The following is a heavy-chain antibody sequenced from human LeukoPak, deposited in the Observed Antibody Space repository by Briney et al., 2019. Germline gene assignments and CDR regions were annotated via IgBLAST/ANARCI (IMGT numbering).Heavy chain of an antibody. Sequence: GGSLRLSCAASGFAFSSYAMHWVRQAPGKGLEWVAVISYDGSNKYYADSVKGRFTISRDNSKNTLYLQMNSLRAEDTAVYYCASGVKGDAFDIWGQGTMVTVSS. D-gene: IGHD3-16*01. V-gene: IGHV3-30-3*01. J-gene: IGHJ3*02. CDR2: ISYDGSNK. CDR1: GFAFSSYA. CDR3: ASGVKGDAFDI.